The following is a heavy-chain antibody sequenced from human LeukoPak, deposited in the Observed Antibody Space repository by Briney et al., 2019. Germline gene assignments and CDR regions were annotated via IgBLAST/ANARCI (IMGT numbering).Heavy chain of an antibody. CDR3: ARDGYNQSMDV. CDR1: GGTFISYA. Sequence: SVKVSCKASGGTFISYAISWVRQAPGQGLEWMGRIIPIFGIANYAQKFQGRVTITADKSTSTAYMELSSLRSEDTAVYYCARDGYNQSMDVWGQGTTVTVSS. V-gene: IGHV1-69*04. J-gene: IGHJ6*02. CDR2: IIPIFGIA. D-gene: IGHD5-24*01.